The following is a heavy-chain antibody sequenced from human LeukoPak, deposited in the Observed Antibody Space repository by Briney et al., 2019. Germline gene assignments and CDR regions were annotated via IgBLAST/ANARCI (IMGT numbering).Heavy chain of an antibody. CDR2: TYYRSKWYN. J-gene: IGHJ5*02. CDR3: ARGSNRSFDP. V-gene: IGHV6-1*01. Sequence: SQTLSLTCAISGDSVSSNNVAWNWIRQSPSRGLEWLGRTYYRSKWYNDYAVSVKSRITINADTSKNQFSLQLNSVTPEDTAVYYCARGSNRSFDPWGQGTLVTVSS. CDR1: GDSVSSNNVA.